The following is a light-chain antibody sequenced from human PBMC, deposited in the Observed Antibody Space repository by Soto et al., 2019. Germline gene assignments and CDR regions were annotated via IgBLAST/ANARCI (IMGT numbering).Light chain of an antibody. CDR1: QSVLYNSNNKNY. J-gene: IGKJ1*01. CDR2: WAS. CDR3: QQCYSSPWT. Sequence: DIVMTQSPDSLAVSLGERATINCKSSQSVLYNSNNKNYLAWYQQKPGQPPKLLIYWASLRESGVPDRFSGSGSGTDFTLTISSLQAEDVAVYYCQQCYSSPWTFGQGTKVEIK. V-gene: IGKV4-1*01.